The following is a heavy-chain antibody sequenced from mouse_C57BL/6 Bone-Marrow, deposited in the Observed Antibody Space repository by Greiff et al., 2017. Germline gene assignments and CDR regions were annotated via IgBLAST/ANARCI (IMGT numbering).Heavy chain of an antibody. CDR3: ASGWYFDV. V-gene: IGHV1-50*01. Sequence: QVQLQQPGAELVKPGASVKLSCKASGYTFTSYWMQWVKQRPGQGLEWIGEIDPSDSYTNYNQKFKGKATLTVDISSSTAYMQLSSLTSEDSAVYYCASGWYFDVWGTGTTVTVSS. CDR2: IDPSDSYT. CDR1: GYTFTSYW. J-gene: IGHJ1*03.